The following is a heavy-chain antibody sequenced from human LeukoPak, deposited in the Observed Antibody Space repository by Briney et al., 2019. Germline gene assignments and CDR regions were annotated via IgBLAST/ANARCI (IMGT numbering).Heavy chain of an antibody. Sequence: PGGSLRLSCEASGFTFSSYWMTWVRQAPGKGLEWVANIKPDGSEKYNVDSVKGRFTISRDNAKNSLYLQMNSLSAEDTAVYYCARSSTSLNKFGMDVWGQGTMVTVSS. CDR2: IKPDGSEK. CDR1: GFTFSSYW. V-gene: IGHV3-7*01. D-gene: IGHD2-2*01. CDR3: ARSSTSLNKFGMDV. J-gene: IGHJ6*02.